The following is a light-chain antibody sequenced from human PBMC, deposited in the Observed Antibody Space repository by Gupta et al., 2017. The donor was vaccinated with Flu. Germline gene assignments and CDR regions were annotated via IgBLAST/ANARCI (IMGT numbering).Light chain of an antibody. CDR3: QQYNSYPYT. V-gene: IGKV1-5*03. CDR1: QSITTW. CDR2: KAS. J-gene: IGKJ2*01. Sequence: DIQMTQSPSTLSASVGDRVTITCRASQSITTWLAWYQQKPGKAPKLLIYKASTLESGVPSRFSGSGSGTEFTLTVSRLQPDDFATYYCQQYNSYPYTLGQGTKLEIK.